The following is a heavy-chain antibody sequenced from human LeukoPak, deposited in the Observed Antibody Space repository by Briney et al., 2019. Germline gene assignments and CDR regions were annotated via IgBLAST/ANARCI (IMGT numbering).Heavy chain of an antibody. Sequence: GGSLRLSCAASGFTFSSYWMSWVRQAPGKGLEWVANIKQDGSEKYYVDSVKGRFTISRDNAKNSLYLQMNSLRAEDTAVYYCARGPGAKWPYYYYGMDVWGQGTTVTVS. V-gene: IGHV3-7*01. D-gene: IGHD4/OR15-4a*01. CDR3: ARGPGAKWPYYYYGMDV. CDR1: GFTFSSYW. J-gene: IGHJ6*02. CDR2: IKQDGSEK.